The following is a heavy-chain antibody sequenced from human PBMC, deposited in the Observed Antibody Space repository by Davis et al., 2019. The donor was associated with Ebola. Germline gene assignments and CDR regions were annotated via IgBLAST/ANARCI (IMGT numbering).Heavy chain of an antibody. CDR1: GGSISSGTW. CDR2: INHSGST. J-gene: IGHJ3*02. Sequence: SETLSLTCAVSGGSISSGTWWIWVRQPPGKGLEWIGEINHSGSTNYNPSLKSRVTISVDKSKNQFSLKLSSVTAADTAVYYCARDPGWLRSGAFDIWGQGTMVTVSS. V-gene: IGHV4-4*02. CDR3: ARDPGWLRSGAFDI. D-gene: IGHD5-12*01.